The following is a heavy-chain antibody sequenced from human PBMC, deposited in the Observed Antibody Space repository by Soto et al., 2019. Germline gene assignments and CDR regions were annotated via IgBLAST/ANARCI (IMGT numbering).Heavy chain of an antibody. V-gene: IGHV3-30-3*01. CDR3: ARDPDSSGYYVFDY. J-gene: IGHJ4*02. CDR2: ISYDGSNK. D-gene: IGHD3-22*01. CDR1: GFTFGSYS. Sequence: AASGFTFGSYSMHWVRQAPGKGLEWVAAISYDGSNKYYADSVKGRFTISRDNSKNTLYLQMNSLRAEDTAVYYCARDPDSSGYYVFDYWGQGTLVTVSS.